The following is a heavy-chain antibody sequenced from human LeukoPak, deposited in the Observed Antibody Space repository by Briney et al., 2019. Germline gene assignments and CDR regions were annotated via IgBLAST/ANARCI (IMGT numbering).Heavy chain of an antibody. Sequence: SETLSLTCTVSGGSIRSYFWSWVRQPPGKGLEWIGHIHHSGTTTYNPSLKSRVAMSIDTSNSQFSLKVNSVTAADTAVYYCVRPHPHYGAGSFAFWGQGNLVIVSS. CDR2: IHHSGTT. D-gene: IGHD3-10*01. CDR3: VRPHPHYGAGSFAF. CDR1: GGSIRSYF. J-gene: IGHJ4*02. V-gene: IGHV4-59*08.